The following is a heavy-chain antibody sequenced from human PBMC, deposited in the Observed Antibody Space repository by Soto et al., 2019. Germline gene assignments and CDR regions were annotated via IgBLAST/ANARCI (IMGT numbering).Heavy chain of an antibody. CDR2: ISGSGGST. Sequence: EVQLLESGGGLVQPGGSLRLSCAASGFTFSSYAMSWVRQAPGKGLEWVSAISGSGGSTYYADSVKGRFTISRDNSKNTQYLQMNSVRAEDTAVYYCAKEPAKTYYYDSSGPWGQGTLVTVSS. V-gene: IGHV3-23*01. CDR1: GFTFSSYA. J-gene: IGHJ5*02. D-gene: IGHD3-22*01. CDR3: AKEPAKTYYYDSSGP.